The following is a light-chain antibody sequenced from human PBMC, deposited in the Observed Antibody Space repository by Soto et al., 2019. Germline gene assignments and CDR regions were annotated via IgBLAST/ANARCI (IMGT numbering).Light chain of an antibody. J-gene: IGKJ2*01. CDR1: QSVKSSY. V-gene: IGKV3-20*01. Sequence: EIVLTQSPGTLSLSPGERATLSCRASQSVKSSYIAWYQQKPGQAPRLLIYGASSRATGIPDRFSGSGSGTDFTLTISRLETEDFAVYYCQQYGGSPPYTFGQGTKLEIK. CDR2: GAS. CDR3: QQYGGSPPYT.